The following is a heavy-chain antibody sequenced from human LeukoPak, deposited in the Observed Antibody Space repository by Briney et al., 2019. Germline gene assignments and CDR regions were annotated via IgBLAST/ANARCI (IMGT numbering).Heavy chain of an antibody. J-gene: IGHJ4*02. CDR2: ISGSGGST. D-gene: IGHD3-22*01. CDR1: GFTFSSYA. CDR3: AKDVAYYDSSGETFDY. V-gene: IGHV3-23*01. Sequence: GGSLRLSCAASGFTFSSYAMSWVRQAPGKGLEWVSAISGSGGSTYYADSVKGRFTISRDNSKNTLYLLMNSLRAEDTAVYYCAKDVAYYDSSGETFDYWGQGTLVTVSS.